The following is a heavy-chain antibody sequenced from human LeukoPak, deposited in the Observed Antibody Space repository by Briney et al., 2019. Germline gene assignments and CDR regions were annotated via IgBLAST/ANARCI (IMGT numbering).Heavy chain of an antibody. CDR2: IFYSRST. J-gene: IGHJ4*02. Sequence: PSETLSLTCTVSGGSISSSSYYWGWIRQPPGKGLEWIGSIFYSRSTYYHPSLKSRVTISVDTSKNQFSLKLSSVTAADTAVYYCARTGMTTVTNFDYWGQGTLVTVSS. CDR3: ARTGMTTVTNFDY. CDR1: GGSISSSSYY. V-gene: IGHV4-39*01. D-gene: IGHD4-17*01.